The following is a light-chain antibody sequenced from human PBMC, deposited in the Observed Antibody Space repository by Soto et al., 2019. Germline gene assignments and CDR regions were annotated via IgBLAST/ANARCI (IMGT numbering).Light chain of an antibody. V-gene: IGLV1-51*01. CDR3: GTWDSSLSAYV. CDR1: SSNIGNNY. CDR2: DNN. J-gene: IGLJ1*01. Sequence: QSVLTQPPSVSAAAGQKATIPCSGSSSNIGNNYLSWYQQLPGAAPTLLIYDNNKRPSGIPDRFSGSKSGTSATLGITGLQTGDEADYYCGTWDSSLSAYVFGTGTKVTVL.